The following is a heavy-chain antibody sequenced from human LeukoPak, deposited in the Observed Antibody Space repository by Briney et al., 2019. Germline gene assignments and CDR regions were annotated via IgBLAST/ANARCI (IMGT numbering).Heavy chain of an antibody. V-gene: IGHV4-59*08. J-gene: IGHJ3*02. CDR1: GGSISGDH. CDR2: IYYSGST. CDR3: ARRNDFGI. Sequence: SETLSLTCTVSGGSISGDHWNWIRQPPGKGLEWIGYIYYSGSTNYNPSLKSRVTISIDTSKNQFSLKLTSVTGADTAVYYCARRNDFGIWGQGTMVTVSS.